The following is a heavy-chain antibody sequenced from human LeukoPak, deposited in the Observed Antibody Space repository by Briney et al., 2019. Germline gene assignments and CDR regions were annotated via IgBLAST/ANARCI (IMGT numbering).Heavy chain of an antibody. CDR2: ISYGGTKE. D-gene: IGHD6-6*01. Sequence: GGSLRLSCAASGFSFSDYALHWVRQAPGKGLEWVAVISYGGTKEYYADSVKGRFTISKDNSKNTLYLQMNSLRHEDTAVYYCERNKPITAFFGMDVWGQGTTVIVSS. CDR1: GFSFSDYA. CDR3: ERNKPITAFFGMDV. J-gene: IGHJ6*02. V-gene: IGHV3-30*04.